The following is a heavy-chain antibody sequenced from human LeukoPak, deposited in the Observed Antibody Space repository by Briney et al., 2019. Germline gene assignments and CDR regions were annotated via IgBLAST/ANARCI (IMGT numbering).Heavy chain of an antibody. Sequence: SVKVSCKASGYTFTSYDINWVRQAPGQGLEWMGGIIPIFGTANYAQKFQGRVTITADESTSTAYMELSSLRSEDTAVYYCARSGEDIVVVPAPTYYFDYWGQGTLVTVSS. CDR2: IIPIFGTA. V-gene: IGHV1-69*13. CDR1: GYTFTSYD. J-gene: IGHJ4*02. CDR3: ARSGEDIVVVPAPTYYFDY. D-gene: IGHD2-2*01.